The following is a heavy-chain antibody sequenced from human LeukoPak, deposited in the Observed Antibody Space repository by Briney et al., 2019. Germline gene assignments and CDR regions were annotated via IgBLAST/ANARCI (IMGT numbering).Heavy chain of an antibody. Sequence: ASETLSLTCTVSGGSISSYYWSWVRQAPGKGLEWVSVIYSGGSTYYADSVKGRFTISRDSSKNTLYLQMNSLRAEDTAVYYCARFMGAVAGVDYWGQGTLVTVSS. CDR2: IYSGGST. D-gene: IGHD6-19*01. J-gene: IGHJ4*02. V-gene: IGHV3-53*01. CDR1: GGSISSYY. CDR3: ARFMGAVAGVDY.